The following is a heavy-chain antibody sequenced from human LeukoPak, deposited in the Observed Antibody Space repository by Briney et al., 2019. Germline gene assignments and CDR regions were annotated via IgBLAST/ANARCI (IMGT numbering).Heavy chain of an antibody. Sequence: GGSLRLSCAASGFTFSSYWMHWVRQAPGKGLVWVSRIQTDGSGTTYADSVKGRFTISRDNAKNTLYLQMNSLRAEDTAVYFCASDRGYGMDVWGQGTTVTVSS. J-gene: IGHJ6*02. CDR1: GFTFSSYW. V-gene: IGHV3-74*01. CDR2: IQTDGSGT. CDR3: ASDRGYGMDV. D-gene: IGHD3-10*01.